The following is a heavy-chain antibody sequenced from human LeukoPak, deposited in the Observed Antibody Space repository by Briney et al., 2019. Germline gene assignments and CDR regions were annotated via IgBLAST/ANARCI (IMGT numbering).Heavy chain of an antibody. J-gene: IGHJ4*02. V-gene: IGHV1-2*02. D-gene: IGHD2-15*01. CDR2: INPNSGGT. Sequence: ASVKVSCEASGYTFTGYYMHWVRQAPGQGLEWMGWINPNSGGTNYAQKFQGRVTMTRDTSISTAYMELSRLRSDDTAVYYCARMGGYCSGGSCYSLYYFDYWGQGTLVTVSS. CDR3: ARMGGYCSGGSCYSLYYFDY. CDR1: GYTFTGYY.